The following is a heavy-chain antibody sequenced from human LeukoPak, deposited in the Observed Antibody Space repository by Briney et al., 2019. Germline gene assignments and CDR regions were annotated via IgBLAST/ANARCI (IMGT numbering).Heavy chain of an antibody. CDR1: GGSFSGYY. D-gene: IGHD4-17*01. V-gene: IGHV4-34*01. CDR2: INHSGST. CDR3: ASVGDYGAFDY. Sequence: PSETLSLTCAVYGGSFSGYYWSWIRQPPGKGLEWIGEINHSGSTNYNPSLKSRVTISVDTSKNQFSLKLSSVTAADTAVYYCASVGDYGAFDYWGQGTLVTVSS. J-gene: IGHJ4*02.